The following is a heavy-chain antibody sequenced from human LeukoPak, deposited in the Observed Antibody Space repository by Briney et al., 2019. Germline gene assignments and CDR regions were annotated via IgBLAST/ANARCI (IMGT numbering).Heavy chain of an antibody. V-gene: IGHV1-69*05. J-gene: IGHJ6*03. D-gene: IGHD4-11*01. CDR1: GGTFSSYA. CDR3: ARDVTTRYYYYMDV. Sequence: ASVKVSCKASGGTFSSYAISWVRQAPGQGLEWMGRIIPIFGTANYAQKFQGRVTITTDESTSTAYMELSSLRSEDTAVYYCARDVTTRYYYYMDVWGKGTTVTVSS. CDR2: IIPIFGTA.